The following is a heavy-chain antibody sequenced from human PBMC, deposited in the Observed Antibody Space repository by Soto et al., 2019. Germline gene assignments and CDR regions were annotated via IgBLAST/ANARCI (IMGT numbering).Heavy chain of an antibody. CDR3: ARLNSSSFWFDP. J-gene: IGHJ5*02. CDR1: GGSFSGYY. V-gene: IGHV4-34*01. D-gene: IGHD6-6*01. Sequence: SSETLSLTCAVYGGSFSGYYWSWIRQPPGKGLEWIGEINHSGSTNYNPSLKSRVTISVDTSKNQFSLKLSSVTAADTAVYYCARLNSSSFWFDPWGQGTLVTVSS. CDR2: INHSGST.